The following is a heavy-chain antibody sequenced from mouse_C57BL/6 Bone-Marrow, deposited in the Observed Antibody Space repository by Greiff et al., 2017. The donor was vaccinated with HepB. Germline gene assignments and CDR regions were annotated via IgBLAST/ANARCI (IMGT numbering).Heavy chain of an antibody. CDR2: IDPEDGET. J-gene: IGHJ4*01. V-gene: IGHV14-2*01. D-gene: IGHD2-2*01. Sequence: EVQLQQSGAELVKPGASVKLSCTASGFNIKDYYMHWVKQRTEQGLEWIGRIDPEDGETEYAPKFQGKATITADTSSNTAYLQLSSLTSEDTAVYYCASSYGYDRVYAMDYWGQGTSVTVSS. CDR3: ASSYGYDRVYAMDY. CDR1: GFNIKDYY.